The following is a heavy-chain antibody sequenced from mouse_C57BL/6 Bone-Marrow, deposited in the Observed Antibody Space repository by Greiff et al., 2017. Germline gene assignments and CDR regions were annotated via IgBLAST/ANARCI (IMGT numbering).Heavy chain of an antibody. CDR2: ISSGGSYT. CDR3: ARDPLYGNYDY. Sequence: DVKLVESGGDLVKPGGSLKLSCAASGFTFSSYGMSWVRQTPDKRLEWVATISSGGSYTYYPDSVKGRVTISRDNAKNTLYLQMSSLKSEDTAMYYCARDPLYGNYDYWGQGTTLTVSS. V-gene: IGHV5-6*02. D-gene: IGHD2-1*01. CDR1: GFTFSSYG. J-gene: IGHJ2*01.